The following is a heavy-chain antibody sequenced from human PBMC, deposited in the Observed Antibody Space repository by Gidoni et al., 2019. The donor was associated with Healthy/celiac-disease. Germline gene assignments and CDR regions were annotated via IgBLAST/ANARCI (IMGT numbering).Heavy chain of an antibody. CDR1: VGTFSSYA. CDR3: ARSGTIAILASYYYYYMDV. D-gene: IGHD2-21*01. Sequence: QVQLVQSGAEVKKPGSSVKVSCKASVGTFSSYAISWVRQAPGQGLEWMGGIIPIFGTANYAQKFQGRVTITADESTSTAYMELSSLRSEDTAVYYCARSGTIAILASYYYYYMDVWGKGTTVTVSS. J-gene: IGHJ6*03. CDR2: IIPIFGTA. V-gene: IGHV1-69*01.